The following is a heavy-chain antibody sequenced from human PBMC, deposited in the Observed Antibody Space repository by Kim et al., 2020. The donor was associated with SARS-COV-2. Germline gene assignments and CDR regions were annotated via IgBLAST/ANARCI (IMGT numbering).Heavy chain of an antibody. D-gene: IGHD3-16*01. J-gene: IGHJ4*02. CDR1: GHFFTRDS. Sequence: ASVKVSCKTSGHFFTRDSIHWVRQAPGQGLEWMGGIDCGNGNTIYSQKFHGRVTFTTDTSASTAYMVLNFLRSEDSAVYYCLGGFYFDCWGQGIMVTVSS. CDR3: LGGFYFDC. V-gene: IGHV1-3*01. CDR2: IDCGNGNT.